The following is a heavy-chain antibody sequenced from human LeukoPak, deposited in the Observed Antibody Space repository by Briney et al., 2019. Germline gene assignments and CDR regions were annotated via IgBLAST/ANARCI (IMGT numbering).Heavy chain of an antibody. D-gene: IGHD3-16*01. Sequence: PGGSLRLSCAASGFSVSIDYMNWVRQVSGKGLEWVGYIRYSVSTSYNPSLKSRVTMSVDTSKNQLSLRLSSVTAADTAVYYCVRHDLRGGAYDYWGQGTLVAVSS. J-gene: IGHJ4*02. CDR1: GFSVSIDY. CDR3: VRHDLRGGAYDY. V-gene: IGHV4-59*08. CDR2: IRYSVST.